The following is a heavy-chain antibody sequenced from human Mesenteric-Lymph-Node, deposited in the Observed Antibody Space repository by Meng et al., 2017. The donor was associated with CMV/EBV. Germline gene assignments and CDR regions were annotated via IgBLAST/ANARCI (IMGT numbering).Heavy chain of an antibody. J-gene: IGHJ3*02. V-gene: IGHV1-69*05. CDR2: IIPIFGTA. Sequence: SVKVSCKASGGTFSSYAISWVRQAPGQGLEWMGGIIPIFGTANYAQKFQGRVTITTDESTSTAYMELSSLRSEDTAVYYCAREGRMQEGAFDIWGQGTMVIVSS. CDR3: AREGRMQEGAFDI. D-gene: IGHD2-15*01. CDR1: GGTFSSYA.